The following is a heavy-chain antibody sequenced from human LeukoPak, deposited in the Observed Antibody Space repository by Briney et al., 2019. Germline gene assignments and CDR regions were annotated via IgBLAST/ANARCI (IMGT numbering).Heavy chain of an antibody. J-gene: IGHJ4*02. Sequence: AGSLRLSCAASGFTFSNDVMSWVRQAPGKGPEWVSSIDGGGGGTDYADSVRGRFTISRDNFKNTSYLQMNSLRADDTAVYYCARRIGGTKDYWGQGAQVTVSS. CDR3: ARRIGGTKDY. V-gene: IGHV3-23*01. CDR1: GFTFSNDV. D-gene: IGHD3-3*01. CDR2: IDGGGGGT.